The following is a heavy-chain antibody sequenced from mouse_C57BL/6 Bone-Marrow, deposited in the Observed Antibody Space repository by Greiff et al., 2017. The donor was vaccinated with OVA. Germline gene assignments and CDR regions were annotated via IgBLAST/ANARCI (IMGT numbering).Heavy chain of an antibody. V-gene: IGHV1-69*01. J-gene: IGHJ4*01. D-gene: IGHD1-1*01. CDR3: AIREYYAMDD. CDR1: GYTFTSYW. Sequence: QVQLQQPGAELVMPGASVKLSCKASGYTFTSYWMHWVKQRPGQGLEWIGEIDPSDSYTNYNQKFKGKSTLTVDKSSSTAYMQLSSLTSEDSAVYYCAIREYYAMDDWGQGTSVTVSS. CDR2: IDPSDSYT.